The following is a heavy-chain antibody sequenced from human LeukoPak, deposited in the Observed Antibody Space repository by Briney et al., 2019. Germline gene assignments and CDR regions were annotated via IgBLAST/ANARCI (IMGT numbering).Heavy chain of an antibody. CDR1: GVSISSYY. CDR2: IYYSGST. J-gene: IGHJ4*02. Sequence: SETLSLTCTVSGVSISSYYWSWIRQPPGKGLEWIGYIYYSGSTNFNPSLKGRVTMSVDTSKNQFSLKLSSVTAADTAVYYCARQPGGYSGPFDYWGQGALVTVSS. D-gene: IGHD5-12*01. V-gene: IGHV4-59*08. CDR3: ARQPGGYSGPFDY.